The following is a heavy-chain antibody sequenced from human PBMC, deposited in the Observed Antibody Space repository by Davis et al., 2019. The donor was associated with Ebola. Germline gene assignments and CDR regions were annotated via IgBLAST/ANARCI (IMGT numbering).Heavy chain of an antibody. D-gene: IGHD2-8*01. J-gene: IGHJ4*02. CDR2: IRSSSGTI. CDR1: GFTFRSYG. Sequence: GESLKISCAASGFTFRSYGMNWVRQAPGKGLEWVSYIRSSSGTIYYADSVKGRFTISRDNAKNSLYLQMNSLRDEDTAVYYCARDPGYCTSGSCSFDYWGQGTLVTVSA. V-gene: IGHV3-48*02. CDR3: ARDPGYCTSGSCSFDY.